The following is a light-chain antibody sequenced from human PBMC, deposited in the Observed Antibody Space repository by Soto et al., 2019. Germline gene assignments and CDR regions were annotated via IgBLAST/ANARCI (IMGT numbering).Light chain of an antibody. CDR1: SSDVGGYNY. CDR2: EVS. Sequence: QSVLTQPPSAYGSPGQSVTISCTGTSSDVGGYNYVSWYQQHPGKAPKLMIYEVSKRPSGVPDRFSGSKSGNTASLTVSGLQAEDEADYYCSSYAGSNNPPYVFGTGTKVTVL. V-gene: IGLV2-8*01. CDR3: SSYAGSNNPPYV. J-gene: IGLJ1*01.